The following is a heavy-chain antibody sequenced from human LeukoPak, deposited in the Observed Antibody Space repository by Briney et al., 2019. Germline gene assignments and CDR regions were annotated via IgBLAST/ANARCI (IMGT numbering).Heavy chain of an antibody. V-gene: IGHV4-59*12. CDR2: VYYSGRT. CDR1: GGSIRSYH. J-gene: IGHJ5*02. Sequence: SETLSLTCTVSGGSIRSYHWSWIRQPPGKGLEWMGYVYYSGRTYYNPSLKSRVTISVDTSKNEFSLKLSSVTAADTAVYYCARARYGGNLRWFGPWGQGTLVTVSS. D-gene: IGHD4-23*01. CDR3: ARARYGGNLRWFGP.